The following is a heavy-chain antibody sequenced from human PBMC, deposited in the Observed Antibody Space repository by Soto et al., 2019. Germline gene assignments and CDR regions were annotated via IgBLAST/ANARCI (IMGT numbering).Heavy chain of an antibody. CDR1: GYTFTSYD. V-gene: IGHV1-8*01. Sequence: ASVKVSCKASGYTFTSYDINWVRQDTGQGLEWMGWMNPNSGNTGYAQKFQGRVTMTRNTSISTAYMELSSLRSEDTAVYYCARGADIGGYYYYMDVWGKGTTVTVSS. CDR3: ARGADIGGYYYYMDV. J-gene: IGHJ6*03. CDR2: MNPNSGNT. D-gene: IGHD2-15*01.